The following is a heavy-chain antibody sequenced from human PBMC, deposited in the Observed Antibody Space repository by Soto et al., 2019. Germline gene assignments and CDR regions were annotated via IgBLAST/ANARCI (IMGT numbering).Heavy chain of an antibody. CDR3: ASRITKVRGPFDY. CDR1: GGSISSDDYY. V-gene: IGHV4-30-4*01. Sequence: PSETLSLTCTVSGGSISSDDYYWSWIRQPPGKGLEWIGYIYYSGSTYYNPSLKSRVTISVDTSKNQFSLKLSSVTAADTAVYYCASRITKVRGPFDYWGQGTLVTVSS. CDR2: IYYSGST. D-gene: IGHD3-10*01. J-gene: IGHJ4*02.